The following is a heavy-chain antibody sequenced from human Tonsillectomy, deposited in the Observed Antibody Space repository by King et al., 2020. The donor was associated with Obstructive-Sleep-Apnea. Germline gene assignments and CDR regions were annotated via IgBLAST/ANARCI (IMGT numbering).Heavy chain of an antibody. Sequence: QLQESGPGLVKPSETLSLTCTVSGGSISSSSYYWGWIRQPPGKGLEWIGSIYYSGSTYYNPSLKSRVTISVDTSKNQFSLKLSSVTAADTAVYYCARTLGIAVAGTPCFWGQGTLVTVSS. CDR3: ARTLGIAVAGTPCF. CDR1: GGSISSSSYY. CDR2: IYYSGST. D-gene: IGHD6-19*01. V-gene: IGHV4-39*07. J-gene: IGHJ4*02.